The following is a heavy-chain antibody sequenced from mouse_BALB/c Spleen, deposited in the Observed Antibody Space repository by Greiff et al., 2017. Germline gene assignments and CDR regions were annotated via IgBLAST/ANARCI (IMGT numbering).Heavy chain of an antibody. CDR2: ISYSGST. CDR1: GDSITSGY. D-gene: IGHD2-1*01. J-gene: IGHJ4*01. Sequence: EVQLQESGPSLVKPSQTLSLTCSVTGDSITSGYWNWIRKFPGQKLEYMGYISYSGSTSYNPSHKSRISSTRDTSTNQYSLQLNSRTTEDTATYYGAYGNYVLAMDYWGQGTSVTVSS. CDR3: AYGNYVLAMDY. V-gene: IGHV3-8*02.